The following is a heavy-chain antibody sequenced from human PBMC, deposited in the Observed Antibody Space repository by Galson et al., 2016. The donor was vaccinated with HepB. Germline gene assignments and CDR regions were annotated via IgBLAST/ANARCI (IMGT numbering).Heavy chain of an antibody. D-gene: IGHD5-18*01. CDR3: ARQFRYTYGPPYGMDD. V-gene: IGHV4-39*01. CDR1: GGSVRDGSYY. J-gene: IGHJ6*02. Sequence: SETLSLTCTVSGGSVRDGSYYWGWIRQPPGKGLEWIGSIYYSGLTYYKASLKSRVTISVDTFKDQFSLKLTSVTAADTAVYYCARQFRYTYGPPYGMDDWGQGTLVTVSS. CDR2: IYYSGLT.